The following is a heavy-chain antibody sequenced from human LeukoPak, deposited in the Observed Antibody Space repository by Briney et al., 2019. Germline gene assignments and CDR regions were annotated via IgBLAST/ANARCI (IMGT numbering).Heavy chain of an antibody. V-gene: IGHV1-2*02. CDR3: ARAHGSGSYWFDP. CDR1: GYTFTGYY. Sequence: ASVKVSCKASGYTFTGYYMHWVRQAPGQGLEWMGWINPNSGDTIHSQKFQGRITMTRDTPNSTAYMELSRLRSDDTAVYYCARAHGSGSYWFDPWGQGTLVTVSS. D-gene: IGHD3-10*01. J-gene: IGHJ5*02. CDR2: INPNSGDT.